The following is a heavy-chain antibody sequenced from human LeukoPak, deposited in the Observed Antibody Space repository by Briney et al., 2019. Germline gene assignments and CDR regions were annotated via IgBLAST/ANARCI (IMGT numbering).Heavy chain of an antibody. CDR1: GFEFANYA. J-gene: IGHJ4*02. D-gene: IGHD5-24*01. CDR2: INWSSKMV. Sequence: GGSLRLSCAASGFEFANYAMHWVRQAPGKGLQWVSGINWSSKMVAYAASVKGRFTISRDSAKNSLYLQMNSLASEDTAFYFCAKGSLEMATVDFEFWGQGTLVTVSS. CDR3: AKGSLEMATVDFEF. V-gene: IGHV3-9*01.